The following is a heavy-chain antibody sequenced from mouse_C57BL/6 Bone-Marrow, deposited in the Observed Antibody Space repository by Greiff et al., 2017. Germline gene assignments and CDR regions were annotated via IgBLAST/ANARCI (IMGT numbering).Heavy chain of an antibody. J-gene: IGHJ2*01. CDR2: IDPEIGDT. Sequence: VQLQQSGAELVRPGASVKLSCTASGFNIKDDYIHWVKQRPEQGLEWIGWIDPEIGDTEYASKFQGKATITSDTSFNTAYLQLSSLTSEDTAVYYCSSFDGNYFDVWGQGTPLTVAS. CDR3: SSFDGNYFDV. CDR1: GFNIKDDY. D-gene: IGHD2-3*01. V-gene: IGHV14-4*01.